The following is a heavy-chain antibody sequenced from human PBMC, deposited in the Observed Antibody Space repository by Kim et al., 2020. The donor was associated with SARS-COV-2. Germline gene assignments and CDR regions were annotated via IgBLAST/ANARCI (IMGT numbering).Heavy chain of an antibody. CDR1: GGSISSGGYY. D-gene: IGHD3-10*01. CDR3: ARAQYYYGSGSIDY. Sequence: SETLSLTCTVSGGSISSGGYYWSWIRQHPGKGLEWIGYIYYSGSTYYNPSLKSRVTISVDTSKNQFSLKLSSVTAADTAVYYCARAQYYYGSGSIDYWGQGTLVTVSS. CDR2: IYYSGST. V-gene: IGHV4-31*03. J-gene: IGHJ4*02.